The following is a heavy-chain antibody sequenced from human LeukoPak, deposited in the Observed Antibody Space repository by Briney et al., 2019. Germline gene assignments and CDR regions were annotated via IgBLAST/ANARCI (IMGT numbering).Heavy chain of an antibody. J-gene: IGHJ4*02. CDR1: GFPFRSYG. Sequence: PGGSLRPSCAASGFPFRSYGMHWVRQAPGKGLEGGAFMRYDGSNKYYADSVKGRFTISRDNSKNTLYLQMNSLRAEDTAVYYCANRHSSSWYQFDYWGQGTLVTVSS. D-gene: IGHD6-13*01. V-gene: IGHV3-30*02. CDR3: ANRHSSSWYQFDY. CDR2: MRYDGSNK.